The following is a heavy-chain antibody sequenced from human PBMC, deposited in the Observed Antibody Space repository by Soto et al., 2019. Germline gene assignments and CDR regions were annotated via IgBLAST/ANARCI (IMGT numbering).Heavy chain of an antibody. J-gene: IGHJ4*02. V-gene: IGHV3-7*01. CDR1: GFTLSSYW. CDR2: TRQDGGQS. D-gene: IGHD6-19*01. CDR3: VRDASTGWQFDS. Sequence: LRLSCEASGFTLSSYWMSWIRQAPGKGLEWVANTRQDGGQSYLVDSVQGRFTISRDNAKNSVYLQMNSLRAEDTTVYYCVRDASTGWQFDSWGQGTLVTVSS.